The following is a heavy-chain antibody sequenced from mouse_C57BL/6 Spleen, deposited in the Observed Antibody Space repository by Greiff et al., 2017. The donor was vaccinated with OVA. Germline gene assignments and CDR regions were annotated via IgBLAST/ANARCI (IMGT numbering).Heavy chain of an antibody. CDR3: ARSDSGLFYAMDY. CDR1: GFSLTSYA. Sequence: VQLQQSGPGLVAPSQSLSITCTVSGFSLTSYAISWVRQPPGKGLEWLGVIWTGGGTNYNSAIKSRLSISKDNSKSQVFLKMNSLQTDDTARYDCARSDSGLFYAMDYWGQGTSVTVSS. CDR2: IWTGGGT. D-gene: IGHD3-2*02. J-gene: IGHJ4*01. V-gene: IGHV2-9-1*01.